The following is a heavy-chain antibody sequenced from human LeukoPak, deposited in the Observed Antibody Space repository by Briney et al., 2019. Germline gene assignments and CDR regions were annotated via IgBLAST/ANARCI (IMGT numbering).Heavy chain of an antibody. CDR3: ASSPVKDCSGGSCYPRNRFDP. V-gene: IGHV4-34*01. D-gene: IGHD2-15*01. J-gene: IGHJ5*02. CDR1: GGSFSGYY. Sequence: PSETLSLTCAVYGGSFSGYYWSWIRQPPGKGLEWIGEINHSGSTNYNPSLKSRVTISVDTSKNQFSLKLSSVTAADTAVYYCASSPVKDCSGGSCYPRNRFDPWGQGTLVTVSS. CDR2: INHSGST.